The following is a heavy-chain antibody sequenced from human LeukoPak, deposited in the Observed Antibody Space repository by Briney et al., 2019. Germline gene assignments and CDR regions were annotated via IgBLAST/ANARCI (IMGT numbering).Heavy chain of an antibody. CDR3: VKDTNGFDY. V-gene: IGHV3-64D*08. Sequence: PGGSLRLSCSASGFTFSNYAIHWVCQAPGKGLEYVSAISTNGGTTYYADSVKGRFTISRDNSKNTLYLQMSSLRAEDTAVYYCVKDTNGFDYCGQGTQFTVSS. CDR2: ISTNGGTT. J-gene: IGHJ4*02. CDR1: GFTFSNYA.